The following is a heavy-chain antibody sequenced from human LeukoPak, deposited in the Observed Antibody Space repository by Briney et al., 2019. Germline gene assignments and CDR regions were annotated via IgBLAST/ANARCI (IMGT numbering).Heavy chain of an antibody. Sequence: SETLSLTCTVSGGSISSYYWSWIRQPAGKGLEWIGRISTSGSTNYNPSLKSRVTMSVDTSKNQFSLKLSSVTAADTAVYYCARIGNYFRYYYYYYYMDVWGKGTTVTVSS. V-gene: IGHV4-4*07. CDR1: GGSISSYY. CDR2: ISTSGST. CDR3: ARIGNYFRYYYYYYYMDV. D-gene: IGHD1-7*01. J-gene: IGHJ6*03.